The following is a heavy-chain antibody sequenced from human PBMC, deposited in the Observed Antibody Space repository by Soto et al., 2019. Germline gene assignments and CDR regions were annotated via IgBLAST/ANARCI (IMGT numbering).Heavy chain of an antibody. CDR2: IYYSGST. D-gene: IGHD3-22*01. CDR1: GGSISSYY. J-gene: IGHJ5*02. CDR3: ASTGFSPDYYDSSVWFDP. Sequence: SETLSLTCTVSGGSISSYYWSWIRQPPGKGLEWIGYIYYSGSTNYNPSLKSRVTISVDTSKNQFSLKLSSVTAADTAVYYCASTGFSPDYYDSSVWFDPWGQGTLVTVS. V-gene: IGHV4-59*01.